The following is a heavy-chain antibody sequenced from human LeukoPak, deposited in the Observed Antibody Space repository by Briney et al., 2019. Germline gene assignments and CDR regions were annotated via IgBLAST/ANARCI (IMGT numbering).Heavy chain of an antibody. CDR1: GGTFSSYA. CDR3: ASIAAAPGGVDY. J-gene: IGHJ4*02. Sequence: GASVKVSCKASGGTFSSYAISWVRQAPGQGLEWMGGIIPIFGTANYAQKFQGRVTITTDESTSTAYMELSSLRSEDTAVYYCASIAAAPGGVDYWGQGTLVTVSS. D-gene: IGHD6-13*01. V-gene: IGHV1-69*05. CDR2: IIPIFGTA.